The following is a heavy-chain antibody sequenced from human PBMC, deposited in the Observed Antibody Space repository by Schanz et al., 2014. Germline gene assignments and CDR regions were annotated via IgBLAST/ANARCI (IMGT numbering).Heavy chain of an antibody. CDR3: AKAEYDILTDSYARLDP. Sequence: QVHLVQSGAEVKKPGASVRVSCKASGYTFTTYAMSWVRQAPGQGLEWVGWISVYTGNTKYGQKFQGRVTMTADTSTNTAYMELRSLRSDDTAVYYCAKAEYDILTDSYARLDPWGQGTLVTVSS. D-gene: IGHD3-9*01. CDR1: GYTFTTYA. V-gene: IGHV1-18*01. J-gene: IGHJ5*02. CDR2: ISVYTGNT.